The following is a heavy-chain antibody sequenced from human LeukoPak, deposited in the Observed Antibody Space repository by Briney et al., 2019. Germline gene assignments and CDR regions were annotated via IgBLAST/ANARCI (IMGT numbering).Heavy chain of an antibody. Sequence: ASVKVSCKASGYTFTSYYMHWVRQATGQGLEWMGIINPSGGSTSYAQKFQGRVTMTRDTSTSTVYMELSSLRSEDTAVYYCARDLGHYYGSGSYFDYWGQGTLVTVSS. D-gene: IGHD3-10*01. CDR2: INPSGGST. J-gene: IGHJ4*02. CDR3: ARDLGHYYGSGSYFDY. CDR1: GYTFTSYY. V-gene: IGHV1-46*01.